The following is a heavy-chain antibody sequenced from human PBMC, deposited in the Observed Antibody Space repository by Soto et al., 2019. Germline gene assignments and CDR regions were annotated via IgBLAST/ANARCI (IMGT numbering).Heavy chain of an antibody. V-gene: IGHV4-31*03. CDR3: ARVRDCISTSCYEFDY. CDR1: GGSISSGGYY. Sequence: SSETLSLTCTVSGGSISSGGYYWSWIRQHPGKGLEWIGYIYYSGSTYYNPSLKSRVTISVDTSKNQFSLKLSSVTAADTAVYYCARVRDCISTSCYEFDYWGQGTLVTV. CDR2: IYYSGST. J-gene: IGHJ4*02. D-gene: IGHD2-2*01.